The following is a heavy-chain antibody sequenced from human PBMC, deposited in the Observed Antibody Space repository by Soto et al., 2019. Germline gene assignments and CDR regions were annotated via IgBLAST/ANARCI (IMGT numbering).Heavy chain of an antibody. CDR1: GGSISSGGYY. CDR2: IDYSGST. V-gene: IGHV4-31*03. CDR3: ARGPLTVVPAATFDY. J-gene: IGHJ4*02. Sequence: QVLLQESGPGLLKPSQTLSLTCTVSGGSISSGGYYWSWIRQHPGKGLEWIGYIDYSGSTYYNPSLKSRVTISVDTSKNQFSLKLSSVTAADTAVYYCARGPLTVVPAATFDYWGQGTLVTVSS. D-gene: IGHD2-2*01.